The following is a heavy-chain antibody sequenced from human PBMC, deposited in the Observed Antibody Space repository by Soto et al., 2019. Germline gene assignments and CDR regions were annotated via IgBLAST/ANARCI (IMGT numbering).Heavy chain of an antibody. CDR2: INPNSGGT. CDR1: GYTFTGYY. J-gene: IGHJ5*02. V-gene: IGHV1-2*02. CDR3: ARVGVELGYYGSGSYYDFDP. D-gene: IGHD3-10*01. Sequence: GASVKVSCKASGYTFTGYYMHWVRQAPGQGLEWMGWINPNSGGTNYAQKFQGRVTMTRDTSISTAYMELSRLRSDDTAVYYCARVGVELGYYGSGSYYDFDPWGQGTLVTVSS.